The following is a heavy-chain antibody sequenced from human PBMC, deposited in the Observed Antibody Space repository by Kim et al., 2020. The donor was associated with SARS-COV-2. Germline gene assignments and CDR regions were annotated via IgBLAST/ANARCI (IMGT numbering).Heavy chain of an antibody. J-gene: IGHJ6*02. V-gene: IGHV3-33*01. CDR3: ARDNDHYGMDV. Sequence: CYGDSVKGRFTVSRDNSKNTIYLQMNSLRAEDTAVYYCARDNDHYGMDVWGQGTAVTVSS. D-gene: IGHD1-1*01.